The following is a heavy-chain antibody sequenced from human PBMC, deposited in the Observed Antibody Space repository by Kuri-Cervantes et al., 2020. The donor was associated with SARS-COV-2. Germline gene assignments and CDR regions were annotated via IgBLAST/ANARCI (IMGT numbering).Heavy chain of an antibody. D-gene: IGHD4-17*01. CDR1: GFSFSCST. CDR3: ARSTYGDYVDDWFDP. J-gene: IGHJ5*02. Sequence: GGSLRLSCAASGFSFSCSTMHWVRQAPGKGLEWVAVIWYDGSNKYYADSVKGRFTISRDNSKNTLYLQMNSLRAEDTAVYYCARSTYGDYVDDWFDPWGQGTLVTVSS. CDR2: IWYDGSNK. V-gene: IGHV3-33*08.